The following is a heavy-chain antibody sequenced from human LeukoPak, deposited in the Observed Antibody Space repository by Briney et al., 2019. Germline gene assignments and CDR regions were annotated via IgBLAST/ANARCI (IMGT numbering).Heavy chain of an antibody. CDR3: ARDRFDDSSGSYYVPCLY. J-gene: IGHJ4*02. CDR2: IYSGGST. Sequence: GGSLRLPCAASGFTVSSNYMSWVRQAPGKGLEWVSVIYSGGSTHYADSVKGRFTISRDNSKNTVYLQMNSLRAEDTAVYYCARDRFDDSSGSYYVPCLYGGQGTLVTVSS. CDR1: GFTVSSNY. D-gene: IGHD3-22*01. V-gene: IGHV3-53*01.